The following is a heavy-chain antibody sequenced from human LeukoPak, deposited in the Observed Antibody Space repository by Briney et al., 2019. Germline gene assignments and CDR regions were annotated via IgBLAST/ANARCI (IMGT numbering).Heavy chain of an antibody. CDR1: GVAFRSFA. J-gene: IGHJ3*02. V-gene: IGHV3-20*04. CDR2: INWNGGST. Sequence: PGGSLRLSCVGSGVAFRSFAMSWVRQAPGKGLEWVSGINWNGGSTGYADSVKGRFTVSRDNAKNSLYLQMNSLRAEDTALYYCARFPTMIVVVKTKGAFDIWGQGTMVTVSS. D-gene: IGHD3-22*01. CDR3: ARFPTMIVVVKTKGAFDI.